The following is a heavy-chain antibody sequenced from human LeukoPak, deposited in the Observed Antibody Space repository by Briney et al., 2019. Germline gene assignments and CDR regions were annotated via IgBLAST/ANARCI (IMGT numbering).Heavy chain of an antibody. V-gene: IGHV3-48*02. J-gene: IGHJ4*02. CDR3: ARDHGGSKRG. CDR2: ISSGSGTI. D-gene: IGHD2-15*01. Sequence: PGGSLRLSCAASGFTFCTYSMNWVRQAPGKGLECVAYISSGSGTIYYADSVRGRFTISRDDAKNSLYLQMNSLRDEDTAVYYCARDHGGSKRGWGQGTLVTVSS. CDR1: GFTFCTYS.